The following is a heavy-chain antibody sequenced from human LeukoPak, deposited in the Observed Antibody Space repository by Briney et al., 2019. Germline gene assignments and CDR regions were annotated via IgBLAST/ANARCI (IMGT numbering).Heavy chain of an antibody. CDR2: FYPGDSGT. V-gene: IGHV5-51*01. J-gene: IGHJ5*02. D-gene: IGHD3-3*01. Sequence: GESLNVSCKGSGYSFTSYWIGWVLQMPGKGLEWMGIFYPGDSGTRYSPSFQGHVTISADKSISTAYLQSSSLKASDTAMYYCARTENYDFWSGYYDCFDPWGQGTLVTVSS. CDR1: GYSFTSYW. CDR3: ARTENYDFWSGYYDCFDP.